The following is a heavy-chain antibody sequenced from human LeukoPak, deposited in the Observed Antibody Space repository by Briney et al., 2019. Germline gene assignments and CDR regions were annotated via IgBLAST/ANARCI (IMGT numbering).Heavy chain of an antibody. CDR3: ARGPRHLYGPSYFDY. D-gene: IGHD4/OR15-4a*01. CDR1: GGSISVTPYY. Sequence: RTSETLSLTCAISGGSISVTPYYWGWIRQPPGKGLEWIGEINHSGSTNYNPSLKSRVTISVDTSKNQFSLKLSSVTAADTAVYYCARGPRHLYGPSYFDYWGQGTLVTVSS. V-gene: IGHV4-34*01. J-gene: IGHJ4*02. CDR2: INHSGST.